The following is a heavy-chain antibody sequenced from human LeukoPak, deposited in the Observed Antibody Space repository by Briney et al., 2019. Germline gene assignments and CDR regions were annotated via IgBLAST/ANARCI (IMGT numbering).Heavy chain of an antibody. CDR2: VNNDGSST. V-gene: IGHV3-74*03. Sequence: PGGSLTLPCAASGLIFSNYWMHWVRQAPGKGLVWVSRVNNDGSSTTYADSVKGRFTISRDNAKNRLYLQMNSLRAEDTAVYYCAKGSLRVTDYWGQGTLVTVSS. D-gene: IGHD3-10*01. CDR3: AKGSLRVTDY. CDR1: GLIFSNYW. J-gene: IGHJ4*02.